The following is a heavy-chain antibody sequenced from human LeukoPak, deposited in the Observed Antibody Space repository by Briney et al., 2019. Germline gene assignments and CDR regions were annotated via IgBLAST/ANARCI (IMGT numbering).Heavy chain of an antibody. V-gene: IGHV4-4*02. D-gene: IGHD3-10*01. Sequence: SETLSLTCTVSGGSISSDNWWGWVRQPPGKGLEWIAEIHHSGYTNFNPSLKSRVTISVDKSENQFSLRLTSLTAAETAVYYCSRFGELLQVDYWGQGTLVTVSS. CDR2: IHHSGYT. CDR3: SRFGELLQVDY. CDR1: GGSISSDNW. J-gene: IGHJ4*02.